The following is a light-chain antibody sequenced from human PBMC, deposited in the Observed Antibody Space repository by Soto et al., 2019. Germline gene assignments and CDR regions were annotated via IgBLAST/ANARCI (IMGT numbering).Light chain of an antibody. J-gene: IGKJ5*01. CDR3: QQRSNWIT. Sequence: EIVLTQSPGTLSLSPGERATLSCRASQSVSSFLAWYQQKPGQAPRLLIYDASNRATGIPARFSGSGSGTDFTLTISRLEPEDFAVYYCQQRSNWITFGQGTRLELK. CDR1: QSVSSF. CDR2: DAS. V-gene: IGKV3-11*01.